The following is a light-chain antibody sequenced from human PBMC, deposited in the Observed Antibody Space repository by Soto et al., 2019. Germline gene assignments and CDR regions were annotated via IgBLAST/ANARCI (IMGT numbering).Light chain of an antibody. CDR2: EVS. Sequence: QSVLTHPASVSGSPGQSITISCTGTSSDVGGYNFVSWYQQRPGKAPKFMIYEVSNRPSGISDRFSGSKSGNTASLTISGLQAEDEADYYCCSYTSSTTYVFGTGTKVTVL. CDR3: CSYTSSTTYV. J-gene: IGLJ1*01. CDR1: SSDVGGYNF. V-gene: IGLV2-14*01.